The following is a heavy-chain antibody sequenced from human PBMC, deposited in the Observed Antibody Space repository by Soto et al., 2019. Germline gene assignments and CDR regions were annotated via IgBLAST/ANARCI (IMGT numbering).Heavy chain of an antibody. V-gene: IGHV3-33*01. CDR2: IWYDGSNK. CDR3: ARGELMVTALWDYYYYGMDV. J-gene: IGHJ6*02. CDR1: GFTFSSYG. D-gene: IGHD2-21*02. Sequence: GGSLRLSCAASGFTFSSYGMHWVRQAPGKGLEWVAVIWYDGSNKYYADSVKGRFTISRDNSKNTLYLQMNSLRAEDTAVYYCARGELMVTALWDYYYYGMDVWGQGTTVTVSS.